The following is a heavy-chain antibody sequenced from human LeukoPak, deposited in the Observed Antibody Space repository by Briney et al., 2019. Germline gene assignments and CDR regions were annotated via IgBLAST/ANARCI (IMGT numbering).Heavy chain of an antibody. CDR2: ISGYNGNT. Sequence: ASVKVSCKASGYTFSNYGITWVRQAPGQGLEWMGWISGYNGNTNYAQKFQGRVTMTTETSTSTAYMELRSLRSDDTAVYYCARTCSGSSCYAIYWGQGTLLTVSS. D-gene: IGHD2-2*01. V-gene: IGHV1-18*01. J-gene: IGHJ4*02. CDR1: GYTFSNYG. CDR3: ARTCSGSSCYAIY.